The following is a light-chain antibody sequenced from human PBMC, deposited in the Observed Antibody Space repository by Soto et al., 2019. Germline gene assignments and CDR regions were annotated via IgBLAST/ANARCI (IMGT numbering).Light chain of an antibody. CDR3: SSYAGSNTFV. Sequence: QSALTQPASVSGSPGQSITISCTGTSSDVGSYNLASWHQQHPGKAPKLMIYEGSKRPSGVSNRFSGSKSGNTAPLTISGLQAEDEADYYCSSYAGSNTFVFGTGTKVTVL. CDR2: EGS. CDR1: SSDVGSYNL. J-gene: IGLJ1*01. V-gene: IGLV2-23*03.